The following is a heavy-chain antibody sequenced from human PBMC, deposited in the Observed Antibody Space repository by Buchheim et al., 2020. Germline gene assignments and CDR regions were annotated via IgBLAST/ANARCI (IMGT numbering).Heavy chain of an antibody. Sequence: EVQLLESGGGLVQPGGSLRLSCAASGFTFSSYAMSWVRQAPGKGLEWVSAISGSGGSTYYADSVKGRFTISRDNSKNTLYLQMNSLRAEDTAVYYCAKFSAYYDILTGYEENYFDYWGQGTL. J-gene: IGHJ4*02. V-gene: IGHV3-23*01. CDR3: AKFSAYYDILTGYEENYFDY. CDR2: ISGSGGST. CDR1: GFTFSSYA. D-gene: IGHD3-9*01.